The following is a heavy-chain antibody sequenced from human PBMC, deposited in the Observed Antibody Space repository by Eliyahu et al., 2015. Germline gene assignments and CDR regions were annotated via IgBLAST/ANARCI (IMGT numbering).Heavy chain of an antibody. CDR1: GFSVSSNY. CDR2: IFSGGNT. Sequence: EVQLVESGGGLVQPGGSLRLSCAASGFSVSSNYMTWVRQAPGKGLEWVSAIFSGGNTYYADSVKGRFSISRDNSKNTLYLQMNSLRAEDTAVYYCARGLYDSGFYYYAFDIWGQGTMVTVSS. D-gene: IGHD3-22*01. J-gene: IGHJ3*02. CDR3: ARGLYDSGFYYYAFDI. V-gene: IGHV3-53*01.